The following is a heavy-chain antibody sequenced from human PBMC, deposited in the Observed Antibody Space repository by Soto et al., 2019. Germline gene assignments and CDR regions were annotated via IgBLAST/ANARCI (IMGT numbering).Heavy chain of an antibody. CDR3: VKGLVWSSRSEVDY. Sequence: GGSLRLSCAASGFTFSSYAMSWARQAPGKGLEWVSGISRSDGSSYYADSVEGRFTMSRDNAKNAVYLQMNSLRAEDTATYYCVKGLVWSSRSEVDYWGQGTLVTVSS. D-gene: IGHD3-3*01. J-gene: IGHJ4*02. V-gene: IGHV3-23*01. CDR2: ISRSDGSS. CDR1: GFTFSSYA.